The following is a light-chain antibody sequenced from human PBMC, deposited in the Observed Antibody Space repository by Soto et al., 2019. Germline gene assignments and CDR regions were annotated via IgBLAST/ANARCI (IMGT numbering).Light chain of an antibody. V-gene: IGLV4-60*02. Sequence: QLVLTQSSSVSASLGSSVKLTCTLSSGHSSYIIAWHQQQPGKAPRYLMKVEGSGSFNKGSGVPDRFSGYRSGADRYLTISNLQFEDEADYYCETWDSNNWVFGGGTKLTVL. J-gene: IGLJ3*02. CDR2: VEGSGSF. CDR1: SGHSSYI. CDR3: ETWDSNNWV.